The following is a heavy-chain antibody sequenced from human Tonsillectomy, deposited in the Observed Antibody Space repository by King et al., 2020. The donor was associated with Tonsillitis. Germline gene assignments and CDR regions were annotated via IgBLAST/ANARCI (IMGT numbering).Heavy chain of an antibody. J-gene: IGHJ4*02. CDR2: ISSGSRII. CDR3: AGDRVSDWYAFDY. CDR1: GFTFSSYS. V-gene: IGHV3-48*01. D-gene: IGHD3-9*01. Sequence: QLVQSGGGLVQPGGSLRLSCAASGFTFSSYSMTWVRQAPGKGLEWVSFISSGSRIIYYADSVEGRFAISRDNTKNSLFLQMNSLRADDTAVYYCAGDRVSDWYAFDYWGQGTLVTVSS.